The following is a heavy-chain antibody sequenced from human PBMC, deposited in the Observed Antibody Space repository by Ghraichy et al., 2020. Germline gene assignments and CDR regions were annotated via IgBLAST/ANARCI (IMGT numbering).Heavy chain of an antibody. CDR1: GGSISSYY. V-gene: IGHV4-59*01. CDR3: ARDRGTTYGFGYFDL. CDR2: IYYSGST. D-gene: IGHD3/OR15-3a*01. J-gene: IGHJ2*01. Sequence: SETLSLTCTVSGGSISSYYWSWIRQPPGKGLEWIGYIYYSGSTNYNPSLKSRVTISVDTSKNQFSLKLSSVTAADTAVYYCARDRGTTYGFGYFDLWGRGTLVTVSS.